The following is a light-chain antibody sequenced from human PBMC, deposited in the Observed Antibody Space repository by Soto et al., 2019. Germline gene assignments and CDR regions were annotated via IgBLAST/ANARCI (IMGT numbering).Light chain of an antibody. J-gene: IGKJ4*01. Sequence: DIQMTQSPCTLSSSVGDRVTITCRASQSISTWLAWYQQKPGKAPKLLIYKASSLEGGVPSRFSGSGSGTEFNITISSLQPDDFATYYCQQYNTYPLTFGGGTTVDIE. CDR2: KAS. CDR3: QQYNTYPLT. V-gene: IGKV1-5*03. CDR1: QSISTW.